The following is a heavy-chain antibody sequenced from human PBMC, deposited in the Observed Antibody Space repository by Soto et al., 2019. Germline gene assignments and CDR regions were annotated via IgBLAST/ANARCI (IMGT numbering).Heavy chain of an antibody. CDR3: ARTYSGSLYYFDY. Sequence: LSLTCTVSGGSISSGGYYWSWIRQRPGKGLEWIGYIYYSGSTYYNPSLKSRVTISVDTSKNQFSLKLSSVTAADTAVYYCARTYSGSLYYFDYWGQGTLVTVSS. D-gene: IGHD1-26*01. CDR2: IYYSGST. CDR1: GGSISSGGYY. V-gene: IGHV4-31*03. J-gene: IGHJ4*02.